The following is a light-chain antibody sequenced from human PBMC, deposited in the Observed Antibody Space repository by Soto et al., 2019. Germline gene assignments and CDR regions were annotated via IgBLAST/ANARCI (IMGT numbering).Light chain of an antibody. J-gene: IGKJ4*01. CDR1: QSVSSN. V-gene: IGKV3-15*01. CDR3: QQYNNWA. CDR2: GAS. Sequence: IVMTQSPATLSVSPGERATLSCRASQSVSSNLAWYQQKPGQAPRLLIYGASTRATGIPARFSGSGSGTEFTLTISSLRSEDFAVYYCQQYNNWAFGGGTKV.